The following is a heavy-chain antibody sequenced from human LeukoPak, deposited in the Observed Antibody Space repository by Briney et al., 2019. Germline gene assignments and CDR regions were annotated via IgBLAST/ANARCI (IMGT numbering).Heavy chain of an antibody. J-gene: IGHJ4*02. CDR1: GYTFTDYY. Sequence: ASVKVSCKASGYTFTDYYMHWVRQAPGQGLEWIGRINPDSGGTNSAQKFQGRVTVTRDTSISTAYMELSRLRSDDTAVYYCARGGKSDLSFDYWGQGTLVTVSS. V-gene: IGHV1-2*06. CDR2: INPDSGGT. CDR3: ARGGKSDLSFDY.